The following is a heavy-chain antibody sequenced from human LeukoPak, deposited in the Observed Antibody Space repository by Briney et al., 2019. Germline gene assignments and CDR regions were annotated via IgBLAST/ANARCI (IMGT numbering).Heavy chain of an antibody. CDR3: ARDGRVRTYYDFPGSPNWFDP. Sequence: ASVKVSCKASGYTFTGYYMHWVRQAPGQGLEWMGWINPNSGGTNYAQKFQGRVTMTRDTSISTAYMELSRLRSDDTAMYYCARDGRVRTYYDFPGSPNWFDPWGQGTLVTVSS. CDR1: GYTFTGYY. CDR2: INPNSGGT. V-gene: IGHV1-2*02. J-gene: IGHJ5*02. D-gene: IGHD3-3*01.